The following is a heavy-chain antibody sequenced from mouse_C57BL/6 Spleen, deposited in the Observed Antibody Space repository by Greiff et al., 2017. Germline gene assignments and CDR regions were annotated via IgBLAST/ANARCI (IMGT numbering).Heavy chain of an antibody. D-gene: IGHD1-1*01. CDR2: IDPETGGT. CDR3: TRQDYYGSSPYYAMDY. V-gene: IGHV1-15*01. Sequence: VQLVESGAELVRPGASVTLSCKASGYTFTDYEMHWVKQTPVHGLEWIGAIDPETGGTAYNQKFKGKAILTADKSSSTAYMELRSLTSEDSAVYYCTRQDYYGSSPYYAMDYWGQGTSVTVSS. CDR1: GYTFTDYE. J-gene: IGHJ4*01.